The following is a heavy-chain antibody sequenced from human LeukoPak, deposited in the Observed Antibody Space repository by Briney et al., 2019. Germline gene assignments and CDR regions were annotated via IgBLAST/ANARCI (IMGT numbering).Heavy chain of an antibody. Sequence: GGSLRLSCAGSGFTFSSYGMHWVRQAPGKGLEWVAFIRYDGSNKYYADSVKGRFTISRDNSKNTLYLQMNSLRAEDTAVYYCAKDVLGQTGYYFVVSWFDPWGQGTLVTVSS. J-gene: IGHJ5*02. V-gene: IGHV3-30*02. CDR3: AKDVLGQTGYYFVVSWFDP. CDR2: IRYDGSNK. CDR1: GFTFSSYG. D-gene: IGHD3-9*01.